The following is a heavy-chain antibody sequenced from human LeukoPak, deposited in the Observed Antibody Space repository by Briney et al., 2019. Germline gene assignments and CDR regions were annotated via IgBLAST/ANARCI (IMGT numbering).Heavy chain of an antibody. CDR3: ARDRRGYDASGHYYRHFDF. CDR1: GFTFSSYS. J-gene: IGHJ4*02. V-gene: IGHV3-48*04. Sequence: PGGSLRLSCAASGFTFSSYSMNWVRQAPGKGLEWVSYISSSSSTIYYADSVKGRFTISRDNAKKFLYLQMNNLRAEDTAVYYCARDRRGYDASGHYYRHFDFWGQGTLVSVSS. CDR2: ISSSSSTI. D-gene: IGHD3-22*01.